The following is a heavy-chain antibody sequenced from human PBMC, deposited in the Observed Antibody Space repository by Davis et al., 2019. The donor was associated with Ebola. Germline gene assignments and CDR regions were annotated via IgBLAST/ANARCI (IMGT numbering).Heavy chain of an antibody. CDR2: ISAYNGNT. CDR1: GYTFTSYD. D-gene: IGHD6-13*01. V-gene: IGHV1-18*01. J-gene: IGHJ4*02. CDR3: ARGGGTAAGPVNFDS. Sequence: ASVKVSCQASGYTFTSYDINWVRQAPGQGLEWMGWISAYNGNTNYAQKLQGRVTMTTDTSTSTAYMELSSLRSEDTAVYYCARGGGTAAGPVNFDSWGQGTLVTVSS.